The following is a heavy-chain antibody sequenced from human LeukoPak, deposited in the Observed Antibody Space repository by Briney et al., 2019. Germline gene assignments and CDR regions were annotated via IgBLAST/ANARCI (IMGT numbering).Heavy chain of an antibody. J-gene: IGHJ5*02. CDR3: ATVSGIVVVPAALPYNWFDP. V-gene: IGHV5-51*01. CDR1: GYSFTSYW. Sequence: GESLKISCQGSGYSFTSYWISWVRQMPGKCLEWMGIINPGDSDTRYSPSFQGQVTISADKSISTAYLQWSSLKASDTAMYYCATVSGIVVVPAALPYNWFDPWGQVTLVTVSS. D-gene: IGHD2-2*01. CDR2: INPGDSDT.